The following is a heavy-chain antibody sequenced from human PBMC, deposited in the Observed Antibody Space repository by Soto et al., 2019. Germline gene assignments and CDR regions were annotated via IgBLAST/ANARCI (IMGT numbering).Heavy chain of an antibody. J-gene: IGHJ6*02. CDR1: GFTVSSNY. CDR2: FYSGGST. CDR3: ARGNARNYYYYGMDV. V-gene: IGHV3-53*01. Sequence: EVQLVESGGGLIQPGGSLRLSCAASGFTVSSNYMSWVRQAPGKGLEWVSVFYSGGSTYYADSVKGRFTISRDNSKNTLYLQMNSLRAEDTAVYYCARGNARNYYYYGMDVWGQGTTVTVSS.